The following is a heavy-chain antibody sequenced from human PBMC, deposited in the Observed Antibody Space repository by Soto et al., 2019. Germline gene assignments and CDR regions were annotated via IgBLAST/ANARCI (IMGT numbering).Heavy chain of an antibody. D-gene: IGHD6-19*01. J-gene: IGHJ5*02. V-gene: IGHV3-73*02. CDR3: TRLYSSGSYNWFDP. CDR1: GFTFSGSA. CDR2: IRSKANSYAT. Sequence: EVQLVESGGGLVQPGGSLKLSCVASGFTFSGSAMHWVRQASGKGLEWVGRIRSKANSYATAYAASVKGRFTISRDDSKNTAYLQMNSLKTEDTAVYYCTRLYSSGSYNWFDPWGQGTLVTVSS.